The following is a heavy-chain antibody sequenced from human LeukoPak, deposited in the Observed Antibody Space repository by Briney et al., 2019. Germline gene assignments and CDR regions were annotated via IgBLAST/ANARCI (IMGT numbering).Heavy chain of an antibody. D-gene: IGHD6-19*01. Sequence: PSETLSLTCTVSGGSISSTSYYWGWIRQPPGKGLEWIGSIYYSGSTYYNPSLKSRVTISVDTSKNRFSLKLSSVTAADTAVYYCARYEAVAGVFDYWGQGTLVTVSS. V-gene: IGHV4-39*07. CDR1: GGSISSTSYY. CDR2: IYYSGST. J-gene: IGHJ4*02. CDR3: ARYEAVAGVFDY.